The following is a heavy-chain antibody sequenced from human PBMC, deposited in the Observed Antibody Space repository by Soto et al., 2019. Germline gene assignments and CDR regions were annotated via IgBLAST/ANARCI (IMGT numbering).Heavy chain of an antibody. Sequence: EVQLVESGGGLVQPGGSLRLSCAASGFTVSSNYMSWVRQAPGKGLEWGSVIYSGGSTYYADSVKGRFTISRDNSKNTLYLQMNSLRAEDTAVYDCARFYYPDYFDYWGQGTLVTVSS. CDR2: IYSGGST. D-gene: IGHD3-10*01. CDR1: GFTVSSNY. J-gene: IGHJ4*02. V-gene: IGHV3-66*01. CDR3: ARFYYPDYFDY.